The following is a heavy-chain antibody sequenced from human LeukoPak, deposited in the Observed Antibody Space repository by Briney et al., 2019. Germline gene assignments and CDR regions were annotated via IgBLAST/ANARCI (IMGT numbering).Heavy chain of an antibody. J-gene: IGHJ4*02. CDR3: ARGGGNSARSFDY. D-gene: IGHD4-23*01. V-gene: IGHV1-69*13. CDR1: GGTFSSYA. Sequence: SVKVSCKASGGTFSSYAISWVRQTPGQGLEWMGGIIPIFGTANYAQKFQGRVTITADESTSTAYMELSSLRSEDTAVYYCARGGGNSARSFDYWGQGTLVTVSS. CDR2: IIPIFGTA.